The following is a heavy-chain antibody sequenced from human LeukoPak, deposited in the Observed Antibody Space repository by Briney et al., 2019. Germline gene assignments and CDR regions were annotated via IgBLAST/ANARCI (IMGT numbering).Heavy chain of an antibody. V-gene: IGHV3-21*06. J-gene: IGHJ3*02. CDR2: ISSSSNYI. CDR3: ARALKPYGSSGTTYAFDI. Sequence: GESLKISCAASGFTFSSHSMTWVRQAPGKGLEWVSSISSSSNYIYYADSVKGRFTISRDNAKNSVSLQMNSLRAEDTAVYYCARALKPYGSSGTTYAFDIWGQGTMVTVSS. CDR1: GFTFSSHS. D-gene: IGHD6-25*01.